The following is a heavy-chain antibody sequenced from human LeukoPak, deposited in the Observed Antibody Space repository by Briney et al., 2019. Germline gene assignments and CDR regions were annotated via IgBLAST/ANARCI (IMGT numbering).Heavy chain of an antibody. V-gene: IGHV3-30*18. CDR3: AKENALLWFGESMGYFDY. Sequence: GGSLRLPCAASGFTFSSYGMHWVRQAPGKGLEWVAVISYDGSNKYYADSVKGRFTISRDNSKNTLYLQMNSLRAEDTAVYYCAKENALLWFGESMGYFDYWGQGTLVTVSS. CDR1: GFTFSSYG. D-gene: IGHD3-10*01. CDR2: ISYDGSNK. J-gene: IGHJ4*02.